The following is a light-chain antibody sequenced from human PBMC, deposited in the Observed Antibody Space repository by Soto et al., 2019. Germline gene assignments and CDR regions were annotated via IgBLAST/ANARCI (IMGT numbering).Light chain of an antibody. V-gene: IGKV4-1*01. Sequence: DLVMTQSPDSLAVSLGERATINCKSSQSVLYSSNNKNYLAWYQQKPGQPPKLLIYWASTRQSGVPDRFSGSGSGTDFTLTISSLQAEDVGVYYCQQYYSSPLTFGGGTKVEIK. CDR2: WAS. J-gene: IGKJ4*01. CDR3: QQYYSSPLT. CDR1: QSVLYSSNNKNY.